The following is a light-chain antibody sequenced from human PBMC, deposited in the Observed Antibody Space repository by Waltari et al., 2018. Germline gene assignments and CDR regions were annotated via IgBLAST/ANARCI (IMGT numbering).Light chain of an antibody. V-gene: IGKV1-39*01. J-gene: IGKJ1*01. CDR2: GAS. CDR3: QQSNNIPRT. Sequence: DIQMTQSPSSLSASVGDRVTITCRASQSISRSLNWYQLKPGKAPNLLIHGASSLRSGVPSRFSGSGSGTDVTITISSLQPEDFATYYCQQSNNIPRTFGQGTKVEIK. CDR1: QSISRS.